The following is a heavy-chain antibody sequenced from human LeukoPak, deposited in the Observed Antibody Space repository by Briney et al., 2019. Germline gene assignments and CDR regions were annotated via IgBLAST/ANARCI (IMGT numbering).Heavy chain of an antibody. V-gene: IGHV3-48*01. CDR2: ISSSSSTI. D-gene: IGHD3-9*01. CDR1: GFTFSSYS. Sequence: GGSLRLSCAASGFTFSSYSMNWVRQAPGKGLGWVSYISSSSSTIYYADSVKGRFTISRDNAKNSLYLQMNSLRAEDTAVYYCARLLRYFDWLLFRPGDAFDIWGQGTMVTVSS. CDR3: ARLLRYFDWLLFRPGDAFDI. J-gene: IGHJ3*02.